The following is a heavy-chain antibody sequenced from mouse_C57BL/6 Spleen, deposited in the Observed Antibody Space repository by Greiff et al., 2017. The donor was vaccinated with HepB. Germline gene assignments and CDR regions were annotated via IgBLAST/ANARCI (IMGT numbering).Heavy chain of an antibody. V-gene: IGHV1-9*01. CDR3: ASPYSNCERAY. D-gene: IGHD2-5*01. Sequence: QVQLQQSGAELMKPGASVKLSCKATGYTFTGYWIEWVKQRPGHGLEWIGEILPGSGSTNYNEKFKGKATFTANTSSNTAYMQLSSLTTEDSAIYYCASPYSNCERAYWGQGTLVTVSA. CDR2: ILPGSGST. CDR1: GYTFTGYW. J-gene: IGHJ3*01.